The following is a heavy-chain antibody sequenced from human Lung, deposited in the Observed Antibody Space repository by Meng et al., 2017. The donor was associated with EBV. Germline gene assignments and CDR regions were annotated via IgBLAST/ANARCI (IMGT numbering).Heavy chain of an antibody. CDR3: ARDLTYCSGGSCYPTTIDY. V-gene: IGHV1-18*01. CDR1: GYTFTSYG. CDR2: ISAYNGNT. J-gene: IGHJ4*02. Sequence: VQLVQSGAEVKKPGASVKVSCKASGYTFTSYGISWVRQAPGQGLEWMGWISAYNGNTNYAQKLQGRVTMTTDTSTSTAYMELRSLRSDDTAVYYCARDLTYCSGGSCYPTTIDYWGQGTLVTVSS. D-gene: IGHD2-15*01.